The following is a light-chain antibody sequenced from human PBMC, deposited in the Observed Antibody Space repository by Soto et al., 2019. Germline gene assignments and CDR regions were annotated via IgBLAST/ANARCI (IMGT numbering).Light chain of an antibody. V-gene: IGKV3D-15*01. Sequence: EIVLTQSPATLSLSPGDRATLSCRASQNVRSDYFAWYQQKPGQAPRVIIFGVSTRASAIPARFSGSGSGTEFTLTISSLQSEDFAVYYCQQYNNWPSLTFGGGTKVDIK. J-gene: IGKJ4*01. CDR2: GVS. CDR1: QNVRSD. CDR3: QQYNNWPSLT.